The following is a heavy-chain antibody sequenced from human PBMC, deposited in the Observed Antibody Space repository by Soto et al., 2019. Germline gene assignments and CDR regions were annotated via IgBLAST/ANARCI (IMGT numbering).Heavy chain of an antibody. CDR3: ARDGIVVVTATTGGLDAFDI. J-gene: IGHJ3*02. CDR1: GSTFSSYG. V-gene: IGHV3-33*01. Sequence: GGSLRLSCAASGSTFSSYGMHWVRQAPGKGLEWVAVIWYDGSNKYYADSVKGRFTISRDNSKNTLYLQMNSLRAEDTAVYYCARDGIVVVTATTGGLDAFDIWGQGTMVTVSS. CDR2: IWYDGSNK. D-gene: IGHD2-21*02.